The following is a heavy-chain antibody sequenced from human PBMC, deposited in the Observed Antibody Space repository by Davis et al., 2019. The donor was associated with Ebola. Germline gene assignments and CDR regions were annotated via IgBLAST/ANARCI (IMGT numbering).Heavy chain of an antibody. Sequence: SVKVSCKASGGTFSSYAISWVRQAPGQGLEWMGGIIPIFGTANYAQKFQGRVTITADESTSTAYMELSSLRSEDTAVYYCARAQGYYYGSGSYCLDYWGQGTLVTVSS. V-gene: IGHV1-69*13. CDR3: ARAQGYYYGSGSYCLDY. J-gene: IGHJ4*02. CDR1: GGTFSSYA. D-gene: IGHD3-10*01. CDR2: IIPIFGTA.